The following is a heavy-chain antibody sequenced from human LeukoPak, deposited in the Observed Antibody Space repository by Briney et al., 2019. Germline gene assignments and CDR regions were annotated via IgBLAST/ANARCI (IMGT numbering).Heavy chain of an antibody. CDR1: GFMFSTYW. D-gene: IGHD5-24*01. CDR3: TRVGYIDEGIDY. V-gene: IGHV3-7*04. CDR2: IKQDGSKK. Sequence: GGSLRLSCEASGFMFSTYWMTWVRQAPGKGLEWVANIKQDGSKKSYVDSVKGRFTISRDNAKSSLYLQMNSLRAEDTAIYYCTRVGYIDEGIDYWGQGTLVTVSS. J-gene: IGHJ4*02.